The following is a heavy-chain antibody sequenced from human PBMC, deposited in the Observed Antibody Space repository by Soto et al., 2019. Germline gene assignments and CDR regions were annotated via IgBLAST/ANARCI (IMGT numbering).Heavy chain of an antibody. Sequence: ASVKVSCKASGYTFTSYGISWVRQAPGQGLEWRGFISGYNGNTNYAHKLQGRVTMTTDTSTSTAYMELRSLRSYDTAVYYCATVGESSGGSCQSSYFDXWGQGTLVTV. V-gene: IGHV1-18*01. CDR1: GYTFTSYG. CDR3: ATVGESSGGSCQSSYFDX. J-gene: IGHJ4*02. D-gene: IGHD2-15*01. CDR2: ISGYNGNT.